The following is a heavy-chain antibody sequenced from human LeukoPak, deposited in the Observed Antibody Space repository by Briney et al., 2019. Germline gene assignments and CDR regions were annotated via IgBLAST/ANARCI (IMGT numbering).Heavy chain of an antibody. CDR2: IYPGDSDT. CDR3: ARVGSVADSGVGDH. CDR1: GYRFSSYW. D-gene: IGHD6-19*01. V-gene: IGHV5-51*01. Sequence: GESLKISCKASGYRFSSYWIGWVRQMPGKGLDWMGIIYPGDSDTRYSPSFQGQVSISVDKSISTAYLQWSSLKASDSAMYYCARVGSVADSGVGDHWGQGTLVTVSS. J-gene: IGHJ4*02.